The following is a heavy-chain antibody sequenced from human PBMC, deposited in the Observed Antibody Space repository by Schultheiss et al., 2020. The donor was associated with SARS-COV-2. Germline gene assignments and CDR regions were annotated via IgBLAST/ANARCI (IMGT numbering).Heavy chain of an antibody. V-gene: IGHV3-48*04. CDR3: AKFSGDYPFDY. Sequence: GGSLRLSCVVSGFTFSSYWMHWVRQAPGKGLEWVSYISSSSSTIYYADSVKGRFTISRDNAKNSLYLQMNSLRAEDTAVYYCAKFSGDYPFDYWGQGTLVTVSS. CDR2: ISSSSSTI. CDR1: GFTFSSYW. J-gene: IGHJ4*02. D-gene: IGHD4-17*01.